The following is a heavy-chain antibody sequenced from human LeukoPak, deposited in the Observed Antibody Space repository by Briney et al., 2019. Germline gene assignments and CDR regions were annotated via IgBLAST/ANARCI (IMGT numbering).Heavy chain of an antibody. Sequence: PSETLSLTRSVSGVSMTGYYWSWIRQAPGKAPEWIGYIYSSGSTNYNPSLNSRVTMSLDASKNQFSLKLTFVTAADTAVYYCATRPADGSWYGVFDFWGRGTLVTVSS. CDR3: ATRPADGSWYGVFDF. J-gene: IGHJ4*01. CDR2: IYSSGST. CDR1: GVSMTGYY. D-gene: IGHD3-10*01. V-gene: IGHV4-59*01.